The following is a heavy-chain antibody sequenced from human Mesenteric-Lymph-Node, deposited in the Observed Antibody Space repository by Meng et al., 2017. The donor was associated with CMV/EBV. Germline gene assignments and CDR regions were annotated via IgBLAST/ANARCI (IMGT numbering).Heavy chain of an antibody. V-gene: IGHV4-39*01. CDR3: ARSHPYTATAVADTPWQYYFDY. Sequence: SETLSLTCTVSGGSISSSSYYWGWIRQPPGKGLEWIGSIYYSGSTYYNPSLKSRVTISVDTSKNQLSLKLSSVTAADTAVYYCARSHPYTATAVADTPWQYYFDYWGQGTLVTVSS. D-gene: IGHD6-19*01. J-gene: IGHJ4*02. CDR2: IYYSGST. CDR1: GGSISSSSYY.